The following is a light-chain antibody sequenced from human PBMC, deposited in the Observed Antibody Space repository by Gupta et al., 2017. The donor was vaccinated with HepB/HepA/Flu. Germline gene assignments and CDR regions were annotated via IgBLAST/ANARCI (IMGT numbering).Light chain of an antibody. V-gene: IGKV1-16*02. Sequence: DIQMTQSPSPLSASVGDRVTITCRASQGISTSLAWFQQKPGRAPKSLIYAASSLRTGVPSKFSGSGSGTEFTLTISSLQPADFATYYCQQYDSYPFTFGGGTKVEI. CDR1: QGISTS. J-gene: IGKJ4*01. CDR3: QQYDSYPFT. CDR2: AAS.